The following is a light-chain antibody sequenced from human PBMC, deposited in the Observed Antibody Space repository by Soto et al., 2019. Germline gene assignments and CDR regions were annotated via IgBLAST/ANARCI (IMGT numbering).Light chain of an antibody. CDR2: GNR. CDR1: SSNLGAGYD. J-gene: IGLJ3*02. V-gene: IGLV1-40*01. CDR3: QAYDYSLTASV. Sequence: QAVVTQPPSVSGAPGQRVTLSCTGNSSNLGAGYDVHWYKQVPGAAPKLVIFGNRNRPSGVPERFSGSKSGTSASLAITGLHAEDEADYYCQAYDYSLTASVFGGGTKVTVL.